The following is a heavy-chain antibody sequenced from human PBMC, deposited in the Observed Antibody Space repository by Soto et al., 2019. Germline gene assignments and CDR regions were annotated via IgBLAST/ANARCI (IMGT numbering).Heavy chain of an antibody. V-gene: IGHV1-69*02. CDR3: ARGWVAAAQQNYYGMDV. Sequence: QVQLVQSGAEVKKPGSSVKVSCKASGGTFSSYTINWVRQAPGQGLEWMGRIIPILGIANYAQKFQGRVTITADKSTSTAYMELSRLRSEDTAVYYCARGWVAAAQQNYYGMDVWGQGTTDTVSS. D-gene: IGHD6-13*01. CDR1: GGTFSSYT. CDR2: IIPILGIA. J-gene: IGHJ6*02.